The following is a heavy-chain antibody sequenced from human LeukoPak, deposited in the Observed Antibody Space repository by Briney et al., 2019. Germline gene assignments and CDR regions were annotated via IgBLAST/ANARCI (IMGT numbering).Heavy chain of an antibody. V-gene: IGHV3-11*04. CDR1: GFTFSDYY. CDR2: ISSSGSTI. CDR3: ARKDYDFWSGYALDY. D-gene: IGHD3-3*01. J-gene: IGHJ4*02. Sequence: GGSLRLSCAASGFTFSDYYMSWIRQAPGQGLEWVSYISSSGSTIYYADSVKGRFTISRDNAKNSLYLQMNSLRAEDTAVYYCARKDYDFWSGYALDYWGQGTLVTVSS.